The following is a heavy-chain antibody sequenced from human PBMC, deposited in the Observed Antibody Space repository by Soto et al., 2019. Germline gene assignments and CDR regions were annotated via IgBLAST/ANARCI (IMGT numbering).Heavy chain of an antibody. D-gene: IGHD3-22*01. CDR2: IYWDDDK. J-gene: IGHJ4*02. CDR3: ADSNYYDSSGPFGY. V-gene: IGHV2-5*02. Sequence: QITLKESGPTLVKPTQTLTLTCTFSGFSLSTSGVGVGWIRQPPGKALEWLALIYWDDDKRYSPSLKSRLTITTDTSKNQVVLTITNLDPADTATYHCADSNYYDSSGPFGYWGQGTLVTVST. CDR1: GFSLSTSGVG.